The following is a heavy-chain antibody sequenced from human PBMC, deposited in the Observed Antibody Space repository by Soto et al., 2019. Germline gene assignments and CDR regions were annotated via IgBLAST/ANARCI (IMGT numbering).Heavy chain of an antibody. CDR1: GFIFSDYW. J-gene: IGHJ4*02. CDR2: INPDGTKS. CDR3: ARWESSGWYLGI. Sequence: EVQLVESGGGLVQPGGSLRLSCAASGFIFSDYWMSWVRQPPGKGLEWVASINPDGTKSFYVDSVQGRFTISRDDAKNSVFLQMISLRAEDTAVYYCARWESSGWYLGIWGQGTLVTVSS. V-gene: IGHV3-7*03. D-gene: IGHD6-19*01.